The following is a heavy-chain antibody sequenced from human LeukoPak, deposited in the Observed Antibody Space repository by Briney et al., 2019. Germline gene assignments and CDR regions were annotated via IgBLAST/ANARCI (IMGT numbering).Heavy chain of an antibody. J-gene: IGHJ3*01. CDR2: INPNSGGT. D-gene: IGHD1-26*01. Sequence: ASVKVSCKASGYTFTGYYMHWVRQAPGQGLEWMGWINPNSGGTNYAQKFQGRVTMTRDTSISTAYMELSRLRSDDTAVYYCARVGFCSGRYSPAFDVWGQGLMVTVSS. CDR1: GYTFTGYY. V-gene: IGHV1-2*02. CDR3: ARVGFCSGRYSPAFDV.